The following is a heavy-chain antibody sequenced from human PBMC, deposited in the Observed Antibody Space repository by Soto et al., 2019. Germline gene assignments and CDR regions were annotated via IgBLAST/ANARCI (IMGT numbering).Heavy chain of an antibody. Sequence: GASVKVSCKASGYTFTSYAMHWVRQAPGQRLEWMGWINAGNGNTKYPQKFQGRVTITRDTSASTAYMELSSLRSEDTAVYYCARDGPMYSGSWYRFDYWGQGTLVTVSS. V-gene: IGHV1-3*01. CDR1: GYTFTSYA. CDR3: ARDGPMYSGSWYRFDY. CDR2: INAGNGNT. D-gene: IGHD6-13*01. J-gene: IGHJ4*02.